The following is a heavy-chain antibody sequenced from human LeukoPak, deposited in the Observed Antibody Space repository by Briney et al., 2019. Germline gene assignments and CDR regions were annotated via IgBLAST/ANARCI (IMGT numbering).Heavy chain of an antibody. CDR3: ARDRAEGKTWVEFDP. Sequence: GGSLRLSCAASGFIVNSYAMSWVRQAPGKGLAWVSLIYSDGVTQYADSVKGRFTISRDNSKNTRYLQMNSLRDEDTAVYFCARDRAEGKTWVEFDPWGQGTLVTVSS. J-gene: IGHJ5*02. CDR1: GFIVNSYA. CDR2: IYSDGVT. V-gene: IGHV3-66*02.